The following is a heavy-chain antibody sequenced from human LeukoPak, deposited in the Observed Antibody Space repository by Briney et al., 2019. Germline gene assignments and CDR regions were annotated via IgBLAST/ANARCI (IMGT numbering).Heavy chain of an antibody. D-gene: IGHD4-17*01. CDR2: INPNSGGT. J-gene: IGHJ4*02. Sequence: GASVKVSCKASGYTFTGYYMRWVRQAPGQGLEWMGWINPNSGGTNYAQKFQGRVTMTRDTSISTAYMKLSRLRSDDTAVYYCARVSTVTRRETLLYWGQGTLVTVSS. V-gene: IGHV1-2*02. CDR3: ARVSTVTRRETLLY. CDR1: GYTFTGYY.